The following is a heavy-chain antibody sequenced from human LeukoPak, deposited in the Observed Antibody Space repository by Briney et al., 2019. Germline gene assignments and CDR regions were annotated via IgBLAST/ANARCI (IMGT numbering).Heavy chain of an antibody. Sequence: GGSLRLSCAASGFTFSSHAMNWVRQAPGKGLEWVSGISAAGVSTYYADSVKGRFTISRDNAKNTLYLQMNSLRAEDAAVYYCAKGRGAVAGYFDYWGQGTLVTVSS. D-gene: IGHD6-19*01. J-gene: IGHJ4*02. V-gene: IGHV3-23*01. CDR1: GFTFSSHA. CDR3: AKGRGAVAGYFDY. CDR2: ISAAGVST.